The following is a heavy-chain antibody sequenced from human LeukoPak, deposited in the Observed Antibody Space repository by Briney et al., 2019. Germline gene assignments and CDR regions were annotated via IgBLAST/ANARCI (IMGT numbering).Heavy chain of an antibody. CDR1: GLTFKNYH. V-gene: IGHV3-21*01. Sequence: GGSLRLSCAASGLTFKNYHMNWVRQVPGKGPEWVSSITDNGLSIYYADSVKGRFTISRDNAENSLYLQMDSLRAEDTAVYCCAREAVSGSSYFDYWGLGTLVTHSS. D-gene: IGHD6-19*01. CDR3: AREAVSGSSYFDY. CDR2: ITDNGLSI. J-gene: IGHJ4*02.